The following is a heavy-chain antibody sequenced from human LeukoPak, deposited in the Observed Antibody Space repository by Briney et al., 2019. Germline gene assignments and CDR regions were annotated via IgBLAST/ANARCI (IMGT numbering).Heavy chain of an antibody. CDR2: ISWNSGSI. Sequence: GGSLRLSCAASGFTFSNAWMNWVRQAPGKGLEWVSGISWNSGSIGYADSVKGRFTISRDNAKNSLYLQMNSLRAEDTALYYCAKDTAIIAQNAFDIWGQGTMVTVSS. J-gene: IGHJ3*02. CDR1: GFTFSNAW. V-gene: IGHV3-9*01. CDR3: AKDTAIIAQNAFDI.